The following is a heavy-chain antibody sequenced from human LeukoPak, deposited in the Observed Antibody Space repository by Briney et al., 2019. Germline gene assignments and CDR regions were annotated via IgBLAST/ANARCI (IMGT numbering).Heavy chain of an antibody. CDR3: ARGVGKYQLRGFDP. CDR2: INHSGST. Sequence: PSETLSLTCAVYGGSFSGYYWSWIRQPPGKGLEWIGEINHSGSTNYNPSLKSRVTISADTSKNQFSLKLSSVTAADTAVYYCARGVGKYQLRGFDPWGQGTLVTVSS. D-gene: IGHD2-2*01. J-gene: IGHJ5*02. CDR1: GGSFSGYY. V-gene: IGHV4-34*01.